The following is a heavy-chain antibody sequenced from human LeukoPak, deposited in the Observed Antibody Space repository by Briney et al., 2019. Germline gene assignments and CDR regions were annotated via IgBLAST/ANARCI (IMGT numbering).Heavy chain of an antibody. Sequence: GASVKVSCKTSGFTFTGYYVHWVRQAPGQGLEWMGWMNPVSGNAGSAQKFQGRVTLTRDTSISTAYMELSSLRSDDTAFYYCARAPMGAAALYWGQGTLVTVSS. J-gene: IGHJ4*02. D-gene: IGHD6-13*01. CDR3: ARAPMGAAALY. CDR2: MNPVSGNA. V-gene: IGHV1-8*02. CDR1: GFTFTGYY.